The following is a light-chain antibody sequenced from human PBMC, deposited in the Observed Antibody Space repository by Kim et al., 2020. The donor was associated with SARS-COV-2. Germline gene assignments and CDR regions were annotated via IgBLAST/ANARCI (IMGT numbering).Light chain of an antibody. CDR3: QQYNSWWT. V-gene: IGKV1-5*03. Sequence: SSSVGDRVTITCRASQSSSSWLAWYQQKPGKAPKLLIYKASSLESGVPSRFSGSGSGTEFTLTISSLQPDDFATYYCQQYNSWWTFGQGTKVDIK. CDR1: QSSSSW. J-gene: IGKJ1*01. CDR2: KAS.